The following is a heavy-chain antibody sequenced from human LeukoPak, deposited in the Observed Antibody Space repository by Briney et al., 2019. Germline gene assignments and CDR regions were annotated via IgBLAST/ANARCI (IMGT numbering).Heavy chain of an antibody. CDR2: INPDGSTT. Sequence: GGSLRLSCVTSGFTFTKFWMSWVRQAPGKGLVWVSRINPDGSTTYYADSVKGRITISRDNAKNTLYLQMNSLRAEDTAVYYCVRGVADSYGQFDNWGQGTLVTVSS. J-gene: IGHJ4*02. CDR3: VRGVADSYGQFDN. D-gene: IGHD3-10*01. CDR1: GFTFTKFW. V-gene: IGHV3-74*01.